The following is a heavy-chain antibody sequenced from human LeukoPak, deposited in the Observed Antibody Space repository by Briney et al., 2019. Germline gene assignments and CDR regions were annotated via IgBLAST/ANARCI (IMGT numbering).Heavy chain of an antibody. V-gene: IGHV3-23*01. J-gene: IGHJ4*02. Sequence: GGSLRLSCAASGFTFSRYAMSWVRQAPGKWLEWVSAISGSGGSTYYADSVKGRFTISRDNSKNTLYLQMNSLRAEDTAVYYCAKVSLGIDDYWGQGTLVTVSS. CDR2: ISGSGGST. CDR3: AKVSLGIDDY. D-gene: IGHD7-27*01. CDR1: GFTFSRYA.